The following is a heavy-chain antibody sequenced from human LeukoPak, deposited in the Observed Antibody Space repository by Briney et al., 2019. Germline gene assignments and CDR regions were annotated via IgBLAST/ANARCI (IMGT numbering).Heavy chain of an antibody. D-gene: IGHD6-19*01. CDR3: AREPTHWLILR. V-gene: IGHV4-61*02. J-gene: IGHJ4*02. CDR1: GDSISSGNYY. CDR2: IYTSGTT. Sequence: MSSETLSLTCTVSGDSISSGNYYWNWIRQPAGKGLEWIGRIYTSGTTNYNPSLKSRVTMSVDTSKNQFSLELSSVTAADTAMYYCAREPTHWLILRWGPGTLVTVSS.